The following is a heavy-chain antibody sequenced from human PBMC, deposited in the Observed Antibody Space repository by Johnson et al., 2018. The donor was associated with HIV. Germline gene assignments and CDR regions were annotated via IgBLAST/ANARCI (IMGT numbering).Heavy chain of an antibody. CDR3: ARDRVATIRGVNAFDI. D-gene: IGHD5-12*01. CDR2: IYSGGNT. J-gene: IGHJ3*02. CDR1: GITVSSSY. Sequence: MQLVESGGGLVQPGGSLRLSCAASGITVSSSYMSWVRQAPGKGLEWVSVIYSGGNTYYADSVRGRFTISRDNSNNTLYLQMNSLRVEDTAVYYCARDRVATIRGVNAFDIWGQGTVVTVSS. V-gene: IGHV3-66*01.